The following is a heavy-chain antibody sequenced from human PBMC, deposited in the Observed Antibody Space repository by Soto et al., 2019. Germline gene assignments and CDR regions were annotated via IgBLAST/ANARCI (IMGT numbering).Heavy chain of an antibody. CDR1: GFTFSSYA. D-gene: IGHD5-12*01. V-gene: IGHV3-30-3*01. CDR2: ISYDGSNK. CDR3: ARVGDGYNEGYFDY. Sequence: QVQLVESGGGVVQPGRSLRLSCAASGFTFSSYAMHWVRQAPGKGLEWVAVISYDGSNKYYADSVKGRFTISRDNSKNTLYLQMNSLRAEDKAVYYCARVGDGYNEGYFDYWGQGNLVTFSS. J-gene: IGHJ4*02.